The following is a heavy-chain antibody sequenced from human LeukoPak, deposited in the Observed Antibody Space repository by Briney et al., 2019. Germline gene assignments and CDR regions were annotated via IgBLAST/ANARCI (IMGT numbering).Heavy chain of an antibody. CDR2: ISYDGSNK. D-gene: IGHD3-10*01. CDR1: GFIFSSYA. CDR3: ARDPYGSGSYCPGDY. V-gene: IGHV3-30*04. J-gene: IGHJ4*02. Sequence: GGSLRLSCAASGFIFSSYAMHWVRQAPGKGLEWVAVISYDGSNKYYADSVKGRFTISRDNSKNTLYLQMDSLRPEDTAVYYCARDPYGSGSYCPGDYWGQGTLVTVSS.